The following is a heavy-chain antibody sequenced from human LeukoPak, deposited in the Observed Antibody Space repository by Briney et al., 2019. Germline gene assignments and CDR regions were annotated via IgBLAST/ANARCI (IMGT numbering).Heavy chain of an antibody. J-gene: IGHJ3*02. CDR1: GYTFTSYY. CDR3: AKSIVVVPAAMDI. Sequence: ASVKVSCKASGYTFTSYYMHWVRQAPGQGLEWMGWINAGNGNTKYSQKFQGRVTITRDTSASTAYMELSSLRSEDTAVYYCAKSIVVVPAAMDIWGQGTMVTVSS. D-gene: IGHD2-2*01. CDR2: INAGNGNT. V-gene: IGHV1-3*01.